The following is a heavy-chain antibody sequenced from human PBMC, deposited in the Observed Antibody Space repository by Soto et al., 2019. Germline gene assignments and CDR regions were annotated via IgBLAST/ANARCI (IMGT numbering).Heavy chain of an antibody. CDR2: ITINGNT. Sequence: SETLSLTCRVSGAYISDFSWSWIRQPAGKGLEWMGRITINGNTQKNPSFKSRVTMSLDTSRNHFSLNLQSATAADTSLYGCGRETGENWTYEAHWGPGTLVTVSS. CDR3: GRETGENWTYEAH. J-gene: IGHJ1*01. D-gene: IGHD1-7*01. V-gene: IGHV4-4*07. CDR1: GAYISDFS.